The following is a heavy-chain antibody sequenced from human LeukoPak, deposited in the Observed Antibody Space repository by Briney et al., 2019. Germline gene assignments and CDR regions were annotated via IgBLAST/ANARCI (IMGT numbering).Heavy chain of an antibody. Sequence: ASVKVSCKASGGTFSSYAISWVRQAPGQGLEWMGGIIPIFGTANYAQKFQGRVTITADESTSTAYMELSSLRSEDTAVYYCASPGADSSSWDYWGQGTLVTVSS. J-gene: IGHJ4*02. D-gene: IGHD6-13*01. V-gene: IGHV1-69*13. CDR2: IIPIFGTA. CDR1: GGTFSSYA. CDR3: ASPGADSSSWDY.